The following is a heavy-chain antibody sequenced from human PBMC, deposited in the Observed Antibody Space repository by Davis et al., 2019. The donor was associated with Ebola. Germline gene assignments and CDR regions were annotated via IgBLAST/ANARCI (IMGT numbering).Heavy chain of an antibody. Sequence: PSETLSLTCTVSGGSISSSSYYWGWIRQPPGKGLEWIGSIYYSGSTYYNPSLKSRVTISVDTSKNQFSLKLSSVTAADTAVYYCARLRGGNMVQGGLYYYYGMDVWGQGTTVTVSS. CDR2: IYYSGST. D-gene: IGHD3-10*01. V-gene: IGHV4-39*01. CDR3: ARLRGGNMVQGGLYYYYGMDV. J-gene: IGHJ6*02. CDR1: GGSISSSSYY.